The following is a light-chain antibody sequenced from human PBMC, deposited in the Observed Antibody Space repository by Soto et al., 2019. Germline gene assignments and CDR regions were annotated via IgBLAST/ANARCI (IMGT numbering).Light chain of an antibody. CDR3: TSYTTTNTLDV. V-gene: IGLV2-14*01. CDR1: NSDVGAYNY. Sequence: QSVLTQPASVSGSPGQSITIPCTGTNSDVGAYNYVSWYQHHPGKAPKLMIYDVFTRSSGVSSRFSGSKSGSTASLTISGLQAEDEADYYCTSYTTTNTLDVFGTGTKLTVL. CDR2: DVF. J-gene: IGLJ1*01.